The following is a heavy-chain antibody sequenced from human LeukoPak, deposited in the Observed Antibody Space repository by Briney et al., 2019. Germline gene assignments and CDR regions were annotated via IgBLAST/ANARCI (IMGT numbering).Heavy chain of an antibody. D-gene: IGHD5-12*01. CDR3: ARRYSGYGNAFDI. CDR1: GGSISSYY. Sequence: SETLSLTCTVSGGSISSYYWSWIRQPPGKGLEWIGYIYYSGSTNYNPSLKSRVTISVDTSKNQFPLKLYSVTAADTAVYYCARRYSGYGNAFDIWGQGTMVTVSS. V-gene: IGHV4-59*08. J-gene: IGHJ3*02. CDR2: IYYSGST.